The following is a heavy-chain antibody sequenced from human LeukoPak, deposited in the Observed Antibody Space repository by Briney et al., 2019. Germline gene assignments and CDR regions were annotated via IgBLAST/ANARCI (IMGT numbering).Heavy chain of an antibody. CDR3: ASNRKDYCGSGFDY. V-gene: IGHV3-48*02. Sequence: GGSLRLSCAASGFTSSSYSMNWVRQAPGKGLEWVSYITGSSGTIYYADSVKGRFTISRDNAKNTLYLQMNSLRDEDTAVYYCASNRKDYCGSGFDYWGPGNPVTVSP. J-gene: IGHJ4*02. CDR1: GFTSSSYS. CDR2: ITGSSGTI. D-gene: IGHD3-10*01.